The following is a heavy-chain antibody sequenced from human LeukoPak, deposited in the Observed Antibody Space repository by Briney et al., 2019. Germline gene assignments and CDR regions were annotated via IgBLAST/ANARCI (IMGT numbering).Heavy chain of an antibody. Sequence: KSGGSLRLSCAASGFTFSDAWMSWVRQAPGKGLEWISYISSSGRTIYYADSVKGRFTISRDNAKNSMYLQMNSLRAEDTAVYYCARVPYAIVAYYGMDVWGQGTTVTVSS. CDR2: ISSSGRTI. CDR3: ARVPYAIVAYYGMDV. D-gene: IGHD3-16*01. V-gene: IGHV3-11*04. CDR1: GFTFSDAW. J-gene: IGHJ6*02.